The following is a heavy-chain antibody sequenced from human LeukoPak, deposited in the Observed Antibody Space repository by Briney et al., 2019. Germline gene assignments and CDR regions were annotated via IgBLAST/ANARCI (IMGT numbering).Heavy chain of an antibody. CDR2: IIPIFGIA. CDR1: GGSFNNYA. D-gene: IGHD3-10*01. J-gene: IGHJ5*02. Sequence: ASVKVSCKASGGSFNNYAISWVRQAPGQGLEWMGRIIPIFGIANSAQKFQGRVTITADKSTNTAYMELSSLRSEDTAIYYCAVLWFGELFKPPWGQGTLVTVSS. V-gene: IGHV1-69*04. CDR3: AVLWFGELFKPP.